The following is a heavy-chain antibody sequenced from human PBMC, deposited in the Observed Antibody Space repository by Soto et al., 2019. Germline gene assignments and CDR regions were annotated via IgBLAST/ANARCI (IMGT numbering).Heavy chain of an antibody. V-gene: IGHV3-72*01. Sequence: GGSLRLSCAASGFTFSDHYMDWVRQAPGKGLEWVGRTRNKANSYTTEYAASVKGRFTISRDDSKNSLYLQMNSLKTEDTAVYYCARAKFSSWYYFDYWGQGPLVSVSS. D-gene: IGHD6-13*01. CDR3: ARAKFSSWYYFDY. J-gene: IGHJ4*02. CDR1: GFTFSDHY. CDR2: TRNKANSYTT.